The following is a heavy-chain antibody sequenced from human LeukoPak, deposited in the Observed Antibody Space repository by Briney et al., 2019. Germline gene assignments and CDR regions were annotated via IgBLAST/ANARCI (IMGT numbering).Heavy chain of an antibody. J-gene: IGHJ3*02. Sequence: ASVKVSCKASGYTFTSYYIHWVRQAPGQGLEWMGMINPSGGSTSYAQKFQGRVTMTRDTSTSTVYMELSSLRSEDSAVCYCARSAPQGYCTSTSCYARSAFDIWGQGTMDTVSS. V-gene: IGHV1-46*01. CDR2: INPSGGST. D-gene: IGHD2-2*01. CDR3: ARSAPQGYCTSTSCYARSAFDI. CDR1: GYTFTSYY.